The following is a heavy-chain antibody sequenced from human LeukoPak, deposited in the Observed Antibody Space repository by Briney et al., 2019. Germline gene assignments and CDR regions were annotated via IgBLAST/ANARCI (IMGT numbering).Heavy chain of an antibody. Sequence: ASVKVSCKASGYTFTSYDINWVRQATGQGLEWMGWMNPNSGNTGYAQKFQGRVTITRNTSISTAYMELSSLRSEDTAVYYCAVLYRGSYTHDYWGQGTLVTVSS. CDR1: GYTFTSYD. CDR2: MNPNSGNT. CDR3: AVLYRGSYTHDY. J-gene: IGHJ4*02. V-gene: IGHV1-8*03. D-gene: IGHD1-26*01.